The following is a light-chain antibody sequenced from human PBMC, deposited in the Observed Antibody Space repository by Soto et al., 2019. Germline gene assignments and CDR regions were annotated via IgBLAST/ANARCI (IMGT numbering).Light chain of an antibody. V-gene: IGLV2-14*01. CDR3: TSYTSSSTYV. CDR2: DVS. J-gene: IGLJ1*01. CDR1: SSDDGNYNY. Sequence: QSVLTQPASVSGSPGQSIVISCTGTSSDDGNYNYVSWYQQHPDKAPKLMIFDVSNRPSGVSDRFSGSKSGNTASLTISGLQADDEADYYCTSYTSSSTYVFGTGTKVTVL.